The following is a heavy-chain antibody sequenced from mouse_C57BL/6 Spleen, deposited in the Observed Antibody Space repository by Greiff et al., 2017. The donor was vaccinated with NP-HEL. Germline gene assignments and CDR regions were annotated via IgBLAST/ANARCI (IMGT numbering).Heavy chain of an antibody. CDR3: AGWAYSNYDTMDY. J-gene: IGHJ4*01. D-gene: IGHD2-5*01. CDR2: INPNNGGT. CDR1: GYTFTDYN. Sequence: VQLQQSGPELVKPGASVKIPCKASGYTFTDYNMDWVKQSHGKSLEWIGDINPNNGGTIYNQTFKGKATLTVDKSSSTAYMELRSLTSEDTAVYYCAGWAYSNYDTMDYWGQGTSVTFSS. V-gene: IGHV1-18*01.